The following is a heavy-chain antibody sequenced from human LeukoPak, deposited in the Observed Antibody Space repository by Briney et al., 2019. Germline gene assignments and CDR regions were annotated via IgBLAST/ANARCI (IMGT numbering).Heavy chain of an antibody. CDR1: GYTFTDYH. Sequence: ASVKVSCKASGYTFTDYHMHWVRQAPGQGLEWMGWINPNSGGTNFAQKFQGRVAMTRDTSISTAYLELGSLRSDDTAVYFCARARWQLVPYFDSWGQGTLVTVSS. J-gene: IGHJ4*02. CDR3: ARARWQLVPYFDS. D-gene: IGHD6-6*01. CDR2: INPNSGGT. V-gene: IGHV1-2*02.